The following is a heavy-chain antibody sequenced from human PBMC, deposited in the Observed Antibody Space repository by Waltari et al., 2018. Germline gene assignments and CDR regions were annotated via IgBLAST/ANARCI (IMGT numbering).Heavy chain of an antibody. D-gene: IGHD2-15*01. Sequence: QLQLQESGPGLVKPSGPLSLTCTVSRDSMSSSYWWNWVRQPPGKGLEWVGQIHRSGRTNYNPSLESRVTVSLDMSNNQFSLKVTSATAADTAIYYCARDRGRGLYLDSWGQGTLVTVSP. CDR1: RDSMSSSYW. V-gene: IGHV4-4*02. CDR3: ARDRGRGLYLDS. CDR2: IHRSGRT. J-gene: IGHJ4*02.